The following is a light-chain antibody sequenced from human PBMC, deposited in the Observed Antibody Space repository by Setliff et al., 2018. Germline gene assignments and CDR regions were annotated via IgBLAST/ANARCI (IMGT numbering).Light chain of an antibody. J-gene: IGLJ1*01. Sequence: SALTQPRSVSGSPGQLLTISCTGTNSDVGASDSVSWYQQRPGTAPKLMIFDVYKRPSGVPGRFSGSKSGNTASLTISGLQVEDEAEYFCASKTGPGTYVFGTGTKVTVL. V-gene: IGLV2-11*01. CDR2: DVY. CDR1: NSDVGASDS. CDR3: ASKTGPGTYV.